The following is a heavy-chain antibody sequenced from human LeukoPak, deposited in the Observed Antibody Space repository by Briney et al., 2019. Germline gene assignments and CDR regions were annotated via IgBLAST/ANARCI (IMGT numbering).Heavy chain of an antibody. CDR1: GGSFSGYY. CDR2: INHSGST. V-gene: IGHV4-34*01. Sequence: SETLSLTCAVYGGSFSGYYWSWIRQPPGKGLEWIGEINHSGSTNYNPSLKSRVTISVDTSKNQFSLKLSSVTAADTAAYYCARHSSGYMGNDYWGRGTLVTVSS. D-gene: IGHD3-22*01. CDR3: ARHSSGYMGNDY. J-gene: IGHJ4*02.